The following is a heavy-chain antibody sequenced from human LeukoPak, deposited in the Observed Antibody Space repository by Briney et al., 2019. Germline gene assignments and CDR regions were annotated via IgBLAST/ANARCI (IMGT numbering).Heavy chain of an antibody. D-gene: IGHD3-3*01. CDR1: GYTFTGYY. Sequence: ASVKVSCKASGYTFTGYYMHWVRQAPGQGLEWMGWINPNSGGTNYAQKFQGRVTMTRDTSISTAYMELSRLRSDDTAVYYCARDLGLTRITIFGVVFDYWGQGTLVTVSS. CDR2: INPNSGGT. CDR3: ARDLGLTRITIFGVVFDY. J-gene: IGHJ4*02. V-gene: IGHV1-2*02.